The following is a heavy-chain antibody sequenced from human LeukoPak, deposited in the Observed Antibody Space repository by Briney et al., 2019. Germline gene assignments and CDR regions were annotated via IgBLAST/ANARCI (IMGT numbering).Heavy chain of an antibody. CDR3: AGGVEPLAANTWAY. Sequence: PGGSLRLSCAASGFTFINYDMTWVRQAPGKGLEWVSVLYSGGNTKYSDYSQGGFTIFRDDYENTPYFEMNNRRPDDTVVDYYAGGVEPLAANTWAYWGQGTLVTVSS. J-gene: IGHJ4*02. V-gene: IGHV3-53*01. D-gene: IGHD1-14*01. CDR1: GFTFINYD. CDR2: LYSGGNT.